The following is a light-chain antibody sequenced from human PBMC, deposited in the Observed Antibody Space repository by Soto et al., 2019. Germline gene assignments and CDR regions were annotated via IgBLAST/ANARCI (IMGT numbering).Light chain of an antibody. CDR1: QSVTSNY. J-gene: IGKJ1*01. Sequence: EIVLTQSPGTLSLSPGERATLSCRASQSVTSNYLAWYQQKPGQAPSLLIYGASARAAGIPDRFSGSGTGTDCALTISGLEPEDFAVYFCQQYASSPWTFGQGTKV. CDR2: GAS. V-gene: IGKV3-20*01. CDR3: QQYASSPWT.